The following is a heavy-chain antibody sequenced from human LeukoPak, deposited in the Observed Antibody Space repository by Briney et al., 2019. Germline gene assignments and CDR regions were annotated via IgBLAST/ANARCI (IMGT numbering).Heavy chain of an antibody. V-gene: IGHV4-4*02. J-gene: IGHJ4*02. D-gene: IGHD1-26*01. CDR3: AYSGSYGHLGY. CDR1: GGSISSSNW. CDR2: IYYSGST. Sequence: PSETLSLTCAVSGGSISSSNWWSWVRQPPGKGLEWVGYIYYSGSTYYNPSLKSRVTISVDTSKNQFSLKLSSVTAADTALYYCAYSGSYGHLGYWGQGIPVTVSS.